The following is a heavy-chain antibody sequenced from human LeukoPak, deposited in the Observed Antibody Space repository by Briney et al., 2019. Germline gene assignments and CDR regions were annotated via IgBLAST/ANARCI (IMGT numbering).Heavy chain of an antibody. D-gene: IGHD2-15*01. CDR3: AKVAGVYYFDY. Sequence: GRSLRLSCAASGFTFSSYAMHWVRQAPGKGLEWMALTSYDGSNIQYGGSVKGRFTISRDNSKNTLFLQMNSLRTEDTAVYYCAKVAGVYYFDYWGQGTLVTVSS. CDR1: GFTFSSYA. V-gene: IGHV3-30-3*01. CDR2: TSYDGSNI. J-gene: IGHJ4*02.